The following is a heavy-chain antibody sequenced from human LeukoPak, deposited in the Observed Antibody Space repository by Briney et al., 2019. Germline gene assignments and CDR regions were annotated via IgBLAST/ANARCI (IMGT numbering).Heavy chain of an antibody. CDR2: ISYSGST. D-gene: IGHD2-15*01. CDR1: GGSISSYY. V-gene: IGHV4-59*01. CDR3: ARGYCSGGSCHTFNY. Sequence: SETLSLTCTVSGGSISSYYWSWIRQPPGKGLEWIGYISYSGSTNFNPSLKSRVTISVDTSKNQFSLKLSSVTAADTAVYYCARGYCSGGSCHTFNYWGQGTLVTVSS. J-gene: IGHJ4*02.